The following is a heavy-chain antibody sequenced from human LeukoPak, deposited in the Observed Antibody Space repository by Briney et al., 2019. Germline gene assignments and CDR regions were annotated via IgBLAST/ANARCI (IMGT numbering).Heavy chain of an antibody. D-gene: IGHD5-24*01. CDR2: VHHSGTP. CDR3: AGAEIHT. CDR1: GGSITSSH. Sequence: SGTLSLTCTVSGGSITSSHWSWVRRSPGKGQEWIGYVHHSGTPSYNPSLESRVTISLDTSKSQFSLTLESVTAADTALYYCAGAEIHTWGQGTLVTVSS. V-gene: IGHV4-59*01. J-gene: IGHJ5*02.